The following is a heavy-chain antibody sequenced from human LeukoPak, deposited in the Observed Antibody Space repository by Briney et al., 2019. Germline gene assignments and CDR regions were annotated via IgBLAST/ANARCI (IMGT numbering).Heavy chain of an antibody. J-gene: IGHJ4*02. D-gene: IGHD6-19*01. CDR1: GASISSGSYY. Sequence: SETLSLTCTVSGASISSGSYYWSWIRQPAGKGLEWIGRIYTSGSTNYNPSLKSRVTMSVGTSKNQFSLKLSSVTAADTAVYSCAGGIAGAGTAQSYTFDYGAREPWSPSPQ. V-gene: IGHV4-61*02. CDR2: IYTSGST. CDR3: AGGIAGAGTAQSYTFDY.